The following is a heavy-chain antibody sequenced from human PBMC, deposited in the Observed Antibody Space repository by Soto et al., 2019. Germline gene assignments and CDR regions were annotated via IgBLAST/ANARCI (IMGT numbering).Heavy chain of an antibody. CDR2: ISAYNGNK. V-gene: IGHV1-18*01. D-gene: IGHD6-6*01. CDR1: GYMFTTYG. CDR3: ARTGGGMAARPLEY. J-gene: IGHJ4*02. Sequence: QVQLMQSGGEVKMPGASVEVSCKTSGYMFTTYGMSWVRQAPGQGLEWMAWISAYNGNKKYAQNFEGRVTMTTDKSTRTVSMELRDLTSDDTAIYYCARTGGGMAARPLEYWGQGTLVIVSS.